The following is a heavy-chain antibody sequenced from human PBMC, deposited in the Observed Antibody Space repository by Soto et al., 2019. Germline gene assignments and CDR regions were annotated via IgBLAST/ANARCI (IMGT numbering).Heavy chain of an antibody. J-gene: IGHJ6*02. D-gene: IGHD3-22*01. Sequence: GASVKVSCKASGGTFSSYAISWVRQAPGQGLEWMGGIIPIFGTANYAQKFQGRVTITADESTSTAYMELSSLRSEDTAVYYCARDRKYYYDSSGQYYYGMDVWGQGTTVTVSS. V-gene: IGHV1-69*13. CDR1: GGTFSSYA. CDR2: IIPIFGTA. CDR3: ARDRKYYYDSSGQYYYGMDV.